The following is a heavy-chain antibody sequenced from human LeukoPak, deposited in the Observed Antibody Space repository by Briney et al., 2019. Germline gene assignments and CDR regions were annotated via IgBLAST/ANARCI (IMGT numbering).Heavy chain of an antibody. D-gene: IGHD4-17*01. CDR1: GGSISSYY. J-gene: IGHJ6*02. CDR2: IYYSGST. CDR3: ARIVSGAYGDYVGGMDV. Sequence: SETLSHTCTVSGGSISSYYWSWIRQPPGKGLEWVGYIYYSGSTNYNPSLKSRVTISVDTSKNQFSLKLSSVTAADTAVYYCARIVSGAYGDYVGGMDVWGQGTTVTVSS. V-gene: IGHV4-59*01.